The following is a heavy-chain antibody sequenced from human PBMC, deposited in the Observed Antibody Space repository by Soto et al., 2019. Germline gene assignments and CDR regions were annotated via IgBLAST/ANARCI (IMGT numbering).Heavy chain of an antibody. CDR2: INSDGSST. Sequence: SGGSLRLSCAASGFTFSSYWMHWVRQAPGKGLVWVSRINSDGSSTSYADCVKGRFTISRGNAKNTLYLQMNSLRAEDTAVYYCARGTRDGYNYFDYWGQGTLVTVSS. D-gene: IGHD5-12*01. V-gene: IGHV3-74*01. CDR3: ARGTRDGYNYFDY. J-gene: IGHJ4*02. CDR1: GFTFSSYW.